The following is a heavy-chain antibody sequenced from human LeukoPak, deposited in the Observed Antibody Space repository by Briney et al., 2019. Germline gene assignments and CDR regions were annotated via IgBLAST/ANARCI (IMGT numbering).Heavy chain of an antibody. CDR2: ISGSGGST. J-gene: IGHJ5*02. CDR3: AKGVVPAATGSWFDP. D-gene: IGHD2-2*01. V-gene: IGHV3-23*01. CDR1: GFTFSSYA. Sequence: QTGGSLRLSCAASGFTFSSYAMSWVRQAPGKGLEWVSAISGSGGSTYYADSVRGRFTISRDNSKNTLYLQMNSLRAEDTAVYYCAKGVVPAATGSWFDPWGQGTLVTVSS.